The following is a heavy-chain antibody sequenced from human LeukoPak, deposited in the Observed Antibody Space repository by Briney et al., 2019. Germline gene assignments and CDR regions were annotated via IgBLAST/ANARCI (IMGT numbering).Heavy chain of an antibody. CDR3: AKQSAGSAAWYSLHYDF. J-gene: IGHJ4*02. CDR2: VDGGGGT. V-gene: IGHV3-23*01. D-gene: IGHD6-13*01. Sequence: GSLRLSCAASGFTLSSYAMTWVRQAPGRGLEWVSSVDGGGGTYYADSVKGRFTISRDNSKDTLYLQMNGLRAEDTAVYFCAKQSAGSAAWYSLHYDFWGQGTLVTVSS. CDR1: GFTLSSYA.